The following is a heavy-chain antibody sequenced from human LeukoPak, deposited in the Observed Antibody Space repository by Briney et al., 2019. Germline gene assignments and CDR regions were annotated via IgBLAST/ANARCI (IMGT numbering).Heavy chain of an antibody. J-gene: IGHJ6*02. D-gene: IGHD3-10*01. CDR3: AIPPLSGTGSSRPLAEMDV. CDR2: ISSSGSTI. CDR1: GFTFSDYY. V-gene: IGHV3-11*04. Sequence: GGSQRLSCAASGFTFSDYYMSWIRQAPGKGLEWVSYISSSGSTIYYADSVKGRFTISRDNAKNSLYLQMNSLRAEDTAVYYCAIPPLSGTGSSRPLAEMDVWGQGTTVTVSS.